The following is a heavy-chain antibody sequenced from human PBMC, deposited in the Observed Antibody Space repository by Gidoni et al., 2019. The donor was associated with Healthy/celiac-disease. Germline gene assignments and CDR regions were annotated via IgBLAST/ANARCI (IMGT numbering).Heavy chain of an antibody. CDR3: ARHQYDDGDPYYYYGMDV. J-gene: IGHJ6*02. Sequence: EVQLVQSGAAVKTPGESLKISCKGSGYSFPSYWLGWVRQMPGKGLEWMGIIYPGDSDTSYSPSFQGQVTISADKSISTAYLQWSSLKASDTAMYYCARHQYDDGDPYYYYGMDVWGQGTTVTVSS. CDR1: GYSFPSYW. D-gene: IGHD4-17*01. CDR2: IYPGDSDT. V-gene: IGHV5-51*01.